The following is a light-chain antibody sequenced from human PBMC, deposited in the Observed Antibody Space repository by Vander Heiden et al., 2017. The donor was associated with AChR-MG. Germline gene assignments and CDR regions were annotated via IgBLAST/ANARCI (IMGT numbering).Light chain of an antibody. Sequence: QSVLTQPPSVSGAPGQRVTISCTGSSSNIGAGYDVHWYQQLPGTAPKLLIYGNINRPSGVPDRFSASKSGTSASLAITGLQAEDEADYYCQSYDTSLDGVFGTGTRVTGL. J-gene: IGLJ1*01. CDR3: QSYDTSLDGV. V-gene: IGLV1-40*01. CDR2: GNI. CDR1: SSNIGAGYD.